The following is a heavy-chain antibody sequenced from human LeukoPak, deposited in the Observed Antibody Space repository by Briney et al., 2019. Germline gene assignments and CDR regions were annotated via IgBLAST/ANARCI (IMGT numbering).Heavy chain of an antibody. CDR3: ATPQIAAAGVIDY. V-gene: IGHV4-30-4*07. Sequence: PSETLSLTCAVSGGSISSGGYSWSWIRQPPGKGLEWIGYIYYSGSTYYNPSLKSRVTISVDTSKNQFSLKLSSVTAADTAVYYCATPQIAAAGVIDYWGQGTLVTVSS. J-gene: IGHJ4*02. D-gene: IGHD6-13*01. CDR2: IYYSGST. CDR1: GGSISSGGYS.